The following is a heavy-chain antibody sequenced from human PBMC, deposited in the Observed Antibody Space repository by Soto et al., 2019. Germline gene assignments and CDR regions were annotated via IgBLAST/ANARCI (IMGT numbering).Heavy chain of an antibody. CDR3: ARDEQLRFLEWLSVIHFDY. V-gene: IGHV3-74*01. CDR1: GFTFSSYW. J-gene: IGHJ4*02. Sequence: HPGGSLRLSCAASGFTFSSYWMHWVRQAPGKGLVWVSRINSDGSSTSYADSVKGRFTISRDNAKNTLYLQMNSLRAEDTAVYYCARDEQLRFLEWLSVIHFDYWGQGTLVTVSS. D-gene: IGHD3-3*01. CDR2: INSDGSST.